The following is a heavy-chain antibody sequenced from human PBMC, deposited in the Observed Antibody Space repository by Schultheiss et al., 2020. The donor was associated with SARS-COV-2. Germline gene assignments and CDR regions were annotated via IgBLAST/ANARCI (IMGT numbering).Heavy chain of an antibody. Sequence: SETLSLTCTVSGGSISSGDYYWSWIRQPPGKGLEWIGYIYYSGSTNYNPSLKSRVTISVDTSKNQFSLQLNSVTPEDTAVYYCARDHVDFYDGDFDYWGQGTLVTVSS. CDR2: IYYSGST. V-gene: IGHV4-61*08. CDR3: ARDHVDFYDGDFDY. J-gene: IGHJ4*02. D-gene: IGHD5/OR15-5a*01. CDR1: GGSISSGDYY.